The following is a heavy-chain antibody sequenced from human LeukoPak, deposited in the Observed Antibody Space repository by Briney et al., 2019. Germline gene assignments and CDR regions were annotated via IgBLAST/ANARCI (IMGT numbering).Heavy chain of an antibody. CDR1: GGSFSGYY. D-gene: IGHD1-14*01. CDR2: INHSGST. V-gene: IGHV4-34*01. J-gene: IGHJ3*02. Sequence: PSETLSLTCAVYGGSFSGYYWSWIRQSPGKGLEWIGEINHSGSTNYNPSLKSRVTISVDTSKNQFSLKLSSVTAADTAVYYCARRKYAFDIWGQGTMVTVSS. CDR3: ARRKYAFDI.